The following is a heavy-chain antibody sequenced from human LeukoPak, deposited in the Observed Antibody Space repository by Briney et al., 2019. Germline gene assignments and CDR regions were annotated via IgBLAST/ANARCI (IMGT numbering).Heavy chain of an antibody. D-gene: IGHD3-10*01. Sequence: PGGSLRLSCAASVFTFSSYWMSWVRQAPGGGLEWVANIKQDGSAEYYVDSVKGRFTISRDNAKNSLYLQMNSLRAEDTAVYYCARDPPTKSYGSGSYDYWGQGTLVTVSS. CDR1: VFTFSSYW. CDR3: ARDPPTKSYGSGSYDY. CDR2: IKQDGSAE. V-gene: IGHV3-7*01. J-gene: IGHJ4*02.